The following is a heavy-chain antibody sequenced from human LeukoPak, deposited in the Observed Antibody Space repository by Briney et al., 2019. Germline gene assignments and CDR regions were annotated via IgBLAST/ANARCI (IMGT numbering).Heavy chain of an antibody. V-gene: IGHV6-1*01. D-gene: IGHD1-7*01. J-gene: IGHJ6*03. Sequence: SLTLSLTCAISGDSVSSNSAAWNWIRQSPSRGLEWLGRTYYRSKWYNDYAVSVKSRITINPDTSKNQFSLQLNSVTPEDTAVYYCARGYDWNYYSYYYYYMDVWGKGTTVTVSS. CDR2: TYYRSKWYN. CDR1: GDSVSSNSAA. CDR3: ARGYDWNYYSYYYYYMDV.